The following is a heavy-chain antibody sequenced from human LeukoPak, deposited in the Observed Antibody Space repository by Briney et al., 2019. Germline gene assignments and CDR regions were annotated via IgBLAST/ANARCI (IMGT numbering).Heavy chain of an antibody. CDR3: ATLPRWSL. CDR2: IIPILGIA. V-gene: IGHV1-69*04. CDR1: GGTFSSYA. D-gene: IGHD4-23*01. J-gene: IGHJ4*02. Sequence: GASVKLSRKASGGTFSSYAISWVRQAPGQGLEWMGRIIPILGIANYAQKFQGRVTITADKSTSTAYMELSSLRSEDTAVYYCATLPRWSLWGQGTLVTVSS.